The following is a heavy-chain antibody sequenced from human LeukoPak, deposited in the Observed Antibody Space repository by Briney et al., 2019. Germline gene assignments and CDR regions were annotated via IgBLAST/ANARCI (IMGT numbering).Heavy chain of an antibody. Sequence: SETLPLTCTVSGGSFSFYFWHWIRQPPGEGLDWIGEIDNRGSTQYKPSLRSRGIISIDTSGNHFSLKLTSVTAADTAVYFCARDSDSGFQWGQGMLVTVSS. CDR2: IDNRGST. CDR1: GGSFSFYF. V-gene: IGHV4-34*01. J-gene: IGHJ4*02. CDR3: ARDSDSGFQ. D-gene: IGHD3-16*01.